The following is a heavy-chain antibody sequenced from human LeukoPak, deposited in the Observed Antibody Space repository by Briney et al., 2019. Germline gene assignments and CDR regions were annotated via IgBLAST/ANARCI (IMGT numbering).Heavy chain of an antibody. J-gene: IGHJ5*02. CDR3: ATSSAGDSSSLYYESFRPNWFGP. CDR1: GGSISSTSHY. V-gene: IGHV4-39*01. D-gene: IGHD3-22*01. Sequence: SETLSLTCTVSGGSISSTSHYWDWIRQPPGKGLEWTGSIYYSGSTYYNPSLKSRVTISVDTSKNQFSLKLSSVTAADTAIYYCATSSAGDSSSLYYESFRPNWFGPWGQGTLVTVSS. CDR2: IYYSGST.